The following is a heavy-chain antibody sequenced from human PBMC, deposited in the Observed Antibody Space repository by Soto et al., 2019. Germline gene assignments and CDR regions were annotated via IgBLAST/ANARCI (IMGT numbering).Heavy chain of an antibody. J-gene: IGHJ4*02. CDR2: ISYDGSNK. Sequence: ESVGGVVQPGRSLRLSCAASGFTFSSYAMHWVRQAPGKGLAWVAFISYDGSNKYYADSVKGRFTISRDNSKNTLYLQMNSLRAEDTAVYYCARATHYDSSGYYGGSFDYWGQGTLVTVSS. CDR3: ARATHYDSSGYYGGSFDY. V-gene: IGHV3-30-3*01. CDR1: GFTFSSYA. D-gene: IGHD3-22*01.